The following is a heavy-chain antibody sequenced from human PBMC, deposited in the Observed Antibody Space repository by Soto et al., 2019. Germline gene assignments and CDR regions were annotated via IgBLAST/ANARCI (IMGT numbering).Heavy chain of an antibody. D-gene: IGHD3-22*01. CDR3: ARDRVESGYPEYFQH. Sequence: EVQLVESGGGLIQPGVSLRLSCAASGFSVSSNYMSWVRQAPGKGLEWVSVIYSGGSTYYADSVKGRFTISRDNSKNTLYLQMNSLRAEDTAVYYCARDRVESGYPEYFQHWGQGTLVTVSS. CDR1: GFSVSSNY. CDR2: IYSGGST. J-gene: IGHJ1*01. V-gene: IGHV3-53*01.